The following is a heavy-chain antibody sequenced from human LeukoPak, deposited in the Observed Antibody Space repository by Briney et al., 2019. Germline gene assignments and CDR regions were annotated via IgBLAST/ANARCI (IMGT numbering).Heavy chain of an antibody. D-gene: IGHD3-10*01. Sequence: PSETLSLTCTVSGGSISSSSYYWGWIRQPPGKGLEWIGSIYYSGSTYYNPSLKSRVTISVDTSKNQFSLKLSSVTAADTAVYYCARVKSMRGLLLWFGGRGYFDYWGQGTLVTVSS. CDR3: ARVKSMRGLLLWFGGRGYFDY. J-gene: IGHJ4*02. CDR2: IYYSGST. V-gene: IGHV4-39*07. CDR1: GGSISSSSYY.